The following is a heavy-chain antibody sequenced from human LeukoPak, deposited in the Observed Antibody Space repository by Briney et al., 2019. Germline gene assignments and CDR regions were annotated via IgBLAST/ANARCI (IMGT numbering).Heavy chain of an antibody. Sequence: SETLSLTCIVSGSISSYYWTWIRQPPGKGLEWIGHSYFTGNPNYNPSLKSRVTISVDPPKNQFSLKLTSVTAADTAVYYCAGLRSTVAWASFDYWGQGILVTLSS. CDR1: GSISSYY. J-gene: IGHJ4*02. V-gene: IGHV4-59*08. CDR2: SYFTGNP. D-gene: IGHD4-23*01. CDR3: AGLRSTVAWASFDY.